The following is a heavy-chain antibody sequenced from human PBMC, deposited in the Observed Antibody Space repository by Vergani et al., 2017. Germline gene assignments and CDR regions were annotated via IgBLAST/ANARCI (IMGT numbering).Heavy chain of an antibody. CDR3: AKVSGWYWDY. Sequence: EVQLVESGGGLVQPGGSLRLSCAASGFTFSSYEMNWVRQAPGKGLEWVSYISSSSSYTNYADSVKGRFTISRDNSKNTLYLQMNSLGAEDTAVYYCAKVSGWYWDYWGQGTLVTVSS. CDR2: ISSSSSYT. V-gene: IGHV3-48*03. D-gene: IGHD6-19*01. J-gene: IGHJ4*02. CDR1: GFTFSSYE.